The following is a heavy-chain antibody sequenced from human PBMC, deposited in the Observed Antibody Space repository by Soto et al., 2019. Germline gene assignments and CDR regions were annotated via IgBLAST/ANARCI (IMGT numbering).Heavy chain of an antibody. D-gene: IGHD5-12*01. CDR2: INPNSGGT. V-gene: IGHV1-2*02. J-gene: IGHJ6*02. Sequence: GASVKVSCKASGYTFSGFYMHWVRQAPGQGLEWMGWINPNSGGTKSAEKFQGRVTMTRDTSISTAYMELSRLRSDDTAVYYCATRGYSGYDFLYYYYGMDVWGQGTTVTVSS. CDR1: GYTFSGFY. CDR3: ATRGYSGYDFLYYYYGMDV.